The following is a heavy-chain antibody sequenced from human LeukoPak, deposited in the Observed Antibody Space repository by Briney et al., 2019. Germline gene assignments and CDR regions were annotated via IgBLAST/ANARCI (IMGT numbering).Heavy chain of an antibody. J-gene: IGHJ3*02. CDR3: ARQQYYDILTGYYMDAFDI. D-gene: IGHD3-9*01. V-gene: IGHV3-21*01. CDR2: ISSSSSYI. CDR1: GFTFSSYS. Sequence: GGSLRLSCAASGFTFSSYSMNRVRQAPGKGLEWVLSISSSSSYIYYADSVKGRFTISRDNSKNTLYLQMNSLRAEDTAVYYCARQQYYDILTGYYMDAFDIWGQGTMVTVSS.